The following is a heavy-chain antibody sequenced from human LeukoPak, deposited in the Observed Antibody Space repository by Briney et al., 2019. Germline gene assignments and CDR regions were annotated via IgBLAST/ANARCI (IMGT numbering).Heavy chain of an antibody. V-gene: IGHV1-69*05. CDR3: ARGFYRNYDSSGIPGDAFDI. Sequence: GSSVKVSCKASGGTFSSNAISWVRQAPGQGLEWMGGIIPIFGTAKYAQKFRGRVTINTDESTSTAYMELSSLRSEDTAVYYCARGFYRNYDSSGIPGDAFDIWGQGTMVTVSS. J-gene: IGHJ3*02. D-gene: IGHD3-22*01. CDR2: IIPIFGTA. CDR1: GGTFSSNA.